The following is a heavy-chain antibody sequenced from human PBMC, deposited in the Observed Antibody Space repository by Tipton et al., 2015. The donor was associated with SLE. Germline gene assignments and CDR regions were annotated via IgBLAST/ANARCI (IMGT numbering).Heavy chain of an antibody. CDR2: IYYSGST. CDR3: ARAGGGDSNWFDP. D-gene: IGHD2-21*01. Sequence: LRLSCTVSGVSTSSTNYYWGWIRQSPGKGLEWIGSIYYSGSTYYNPSLKSRVTISVDTSKNQFSLKLSSVTVADTAVYYCARAGGGDSNWFDPWGQGTLVTVSS. V-gene: IGHV4-39*07. CDR1: GVSTSSTNYY. J-gene: IGHJ5*02.